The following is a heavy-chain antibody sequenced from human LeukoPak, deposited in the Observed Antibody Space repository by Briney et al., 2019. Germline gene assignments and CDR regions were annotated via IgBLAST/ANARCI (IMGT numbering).Heavy chain of an antibody. CDR3: ARDRYGDGFAHLDY. J-gene: IGHJ4*02. Sequence: ASVKVSCKASGYAFTSYAIHWVRQAPGQGLEWMGWITPSGGTNYPQKFQGRVAITWDTSITTAYMDLSRLTSDDTAVYYCARDRYGDGFAHLDYWGQGALVTVSS. CDR2: ITPSGGT. V-gene: IGHV1-2*02. D-gene: IGHD5-24*01. CDR1: GYAFTSYA.